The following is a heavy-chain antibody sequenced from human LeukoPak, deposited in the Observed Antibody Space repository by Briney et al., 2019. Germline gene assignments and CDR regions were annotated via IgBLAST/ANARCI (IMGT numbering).Heavy chain of an antibody. D-gene: IGHD2/OR15-2a*01. J-gene: IGHJ4*02. V-gene: IGHV3-23*01. CDR2: ISDSGGNT. CDR3: AKTFGLIDPFEN. CDR1: GFTFSNYA. Sequence: PGGSLRLSCAASGFTFSNYAMSWVRQAPGKGLEWVSSISDSGGNTYYADSVQGRFTISRDNSKNTLYVQMSSLRAEDTAVYYCAKTFGLIDPFENWGQGTLVTVSS.